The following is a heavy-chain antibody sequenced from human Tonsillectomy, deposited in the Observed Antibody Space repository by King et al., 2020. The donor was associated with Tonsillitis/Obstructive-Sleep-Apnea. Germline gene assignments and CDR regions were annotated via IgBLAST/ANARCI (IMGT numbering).Heavy chain of an antibody. CDR1: GFTFSSYS. J-gene: IGHJ4*02. CDR3: ARLRYCSRASCYEGFGY. D-gene: IGHD2-2*01. CDR2: ISSSNNTV. V-gene: IGHV3-48*02. Sequence: VQLVESGGGLVQPGGSLRLSCAASGFTFSSYSMNWVRQAPGKGLEWVSYISSSNNTVYYADSVKGRFTISRDNAKNSLYLQMKSLRDEDTAVYYCARLRYCSRASCYEGFGYWGQGTLVTVSS.